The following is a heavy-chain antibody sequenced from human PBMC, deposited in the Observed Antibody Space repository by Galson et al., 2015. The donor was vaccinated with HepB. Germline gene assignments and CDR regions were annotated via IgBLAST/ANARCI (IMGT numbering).Heavy chain of an antibody. D-gene: IGHD3-22*01. Sequence: SLRLSCAASGFTFSNYAMHWVRQAPGKGLEWVAVISDDGTNKHYADSVKGRFTISRDNSKNTLFLQMTSLRPEDTAVYYCARGLTVVVSRDWFDPWGQGTLVTVSS. V-gene: IGHV3-30*04. J-gene: IGHJ5*02. CDR3: ARGLTVVVSRDWFDP. CDR1: GFTFSNYA. CDR2: ISDDGTNK.